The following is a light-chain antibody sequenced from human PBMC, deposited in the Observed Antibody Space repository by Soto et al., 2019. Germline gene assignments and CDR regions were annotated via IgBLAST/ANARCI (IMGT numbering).Light chain of an antibody. V-gene: IGKV1-39*01. CDR3: QQSYSSPLT. CDR2: GAS. Sequence: DIQMTQSPSSLSASVGDRVTITCRASQTISRYLNWYQQTAGKAPMLLIYGASNLESGVPSRLSGSGSGTDFTLTISSLQPEDFAAYYCQQSYSSPLTFGGGTKVDIK. J-gene: IGKJ4*01. CDR1: QTISRY.